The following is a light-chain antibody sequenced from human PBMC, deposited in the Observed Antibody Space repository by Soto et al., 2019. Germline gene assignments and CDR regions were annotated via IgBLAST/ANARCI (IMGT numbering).Light chain of an antibody. CDR3: QQYNSYSPNT. V-gene: IGKV1-5*01. CDR1: QSINNW. Sequence: DIQMTQSPSTLSASVGDRVTITCRASQSINNWLAWYQQKPGKAPKVLIYDASSLDSGVPSRFSGSGSGTQFTLTISSLQPDDFATYYCQQYNSYSPNTFGQGTKLEFK. J-gene: IGKJ2*01. CDR2: DAS.